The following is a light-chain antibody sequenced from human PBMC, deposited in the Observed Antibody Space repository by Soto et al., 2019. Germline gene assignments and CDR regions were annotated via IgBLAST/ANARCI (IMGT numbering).Light chain of an antibody. CDR3: NSYTSSSTRV. Sequence: QSALTQPASVSGSPGQSITISCTGTSSDVGRYNYVSWYQQLPGKAPKLMIYDVTYRPSGVSNRFSGSKSGNTASLTISGLQAEDEADYYCNSYTSSSTRVFGTGTKLTVL. CDR2: DVT. J-gene: IGLJ1*01. CDR1: SSDVGRYNY. V-gene: IGLV2-14*03.